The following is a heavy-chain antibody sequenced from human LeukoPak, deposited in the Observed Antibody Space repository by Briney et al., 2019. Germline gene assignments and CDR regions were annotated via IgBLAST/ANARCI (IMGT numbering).Heavy chain of an antibody. D-gene: IGHD3-3*01. J-gene: IGHJ6*02. CDR2: IKSKTDGGTT. V-gene: IGHV3-15*01. CDR1: GFTFSNAW. Sequence: GGSLRLSCAASGFTFSNAWMSWVRQAPGEGLEWVGRIKSKTDGGTTDYAAPVKGRFTISRDDSKNTLYLQMNSLKTEDTAVYYCTTAEYGDFWSGYYNDYYYYYGMDVWGQGTTVTVSS. CDR3: TTAEYGDFWSGYYNDYYYYYGMDV.